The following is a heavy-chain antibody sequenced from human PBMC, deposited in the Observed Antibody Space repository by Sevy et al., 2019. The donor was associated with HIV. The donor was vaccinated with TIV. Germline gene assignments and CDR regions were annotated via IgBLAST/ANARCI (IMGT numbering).Heavy chain of an antibody. Sequence: GGSLRLSCTASGFTLSSYAMSWVRQAPGKGLEWVSAISGSGYLTYYTDSVKGRFTISRDNSKNTLYLQMNSLRAEDTAVYYCAGYYHGSGSYYMLLYWGQGTLVTVSS. CDR3: AGYYHGSGSYYMLLY. D-gene: IGHD3-10*01. CDR1: GFTLSSYA. CDR2: ISGSGYLT. V-gene: IGHV3-23*01. J-gene: IGHJ4*02.